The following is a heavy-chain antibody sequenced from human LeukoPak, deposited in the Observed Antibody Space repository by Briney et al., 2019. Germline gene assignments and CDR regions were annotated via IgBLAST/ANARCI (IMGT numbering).Heavy chain of an antibody. D-gene: IGHD6-13*01. V-gene: IGHV1-46*01. CDR3: ARVPRSSSSDY. CDR2: INPSGGST. J-gene: IGHJ4*02. CDR1: GYTFTSYY. Sequence: ASVKVSCKASGYTFTSYYMHWVRQAPGQGLEWMGIINPSGGSTSYAQKFQGRVTMTTDTSTSTAYMELRSLRSDDTAVYYCARVPRSSSSDYWGQGTLVTVSS.